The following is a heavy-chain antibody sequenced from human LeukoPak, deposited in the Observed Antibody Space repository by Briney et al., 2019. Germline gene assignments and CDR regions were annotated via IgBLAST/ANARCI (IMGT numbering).Heavy chain of an antibody. CDR1: GFTFSNYN. CDR2: ISSGSSYI. Sequence: KPGGSLRLSCAASGFTFSNYNMNWVRQAPGKGLEWVSSISSGSSYIYYADSVDGRFTISRDNAKNSLYLQMNSLRAEDTAVYYCARGYSGSCYYFDYWGQGTLVTASS. CDR3: ARGYSGSCYYFDY. D-gene: IGHD1-26*01. V-gene: IGHV3-21*01. J-gene: IGHJ4*02.